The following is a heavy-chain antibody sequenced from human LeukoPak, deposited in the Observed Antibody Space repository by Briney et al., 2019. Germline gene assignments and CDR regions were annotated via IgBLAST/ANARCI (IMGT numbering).Heavy chain of an antibody. J-gene: IGHJ3*02. CDR2: IYHSGGT. Sequence: ASETLSLTCAVSGGSISSGGYSWSWIRQPPGKGLEWIGYIYHSGGTYYNPSLKSRVTISVDRSKNQFSLKLSSVTAADTAVYYCARMKIETYYYDSSGPGDAFDIWGQGTMVTVSS. CDR1: GGSISSGGYS. D-gene: IGHD3-22*01. V-gene: IGHV4-30-2*01. CDR3: ARMKIETYYYDSSGPGDAFDI.